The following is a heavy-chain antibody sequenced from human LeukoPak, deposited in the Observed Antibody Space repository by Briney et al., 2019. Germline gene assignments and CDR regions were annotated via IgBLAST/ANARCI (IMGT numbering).Heavy chain of an antibody. CDR3: ATEAAAVDRDYQYYGMDV. Sequence: ASVKVSCKASGGTFSSYAISWVRQAPGQGLEWMGGIIPIFGTANYAQKFQGRVTITTDESTSTAYMELSSLRSEDTAVYYCATEAAAVDRDYQYYGMDVWGQGTTVTVSS. J-gene: IGHJ6*02. CDR2: IIPIFGTA. D-gene: IGHD6-13*01. CDR1: GGTFSSYA. V-gene: IGHV1-69*05.